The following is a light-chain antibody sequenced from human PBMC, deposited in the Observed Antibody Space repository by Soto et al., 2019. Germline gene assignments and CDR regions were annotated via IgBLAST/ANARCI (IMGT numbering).Light chain of an antibody. CDR2: DAS. CDR3: QQYDNLPYT. Sequence: DIQMTQSPSSLSASVGDRATITCQASQDISKYLSWHQQKPGKAPKLLIHDASKLEIGVPSRFSGSGSGTHFAFTISSLEPEDIAIYYCQQYDNLPYTFGQGTKLDIK. CDR1: QDISKY. J-gene: IGKJ2*01. V-gene: IGKV1-33*01.